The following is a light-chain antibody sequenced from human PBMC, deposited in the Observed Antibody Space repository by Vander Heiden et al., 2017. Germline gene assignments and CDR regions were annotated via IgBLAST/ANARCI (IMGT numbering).Light chain of an antibody. CDR3: QQRSNWPPIT. CDR2: DAS. J-gene: IGKJ5*01. Sequence: EIVLTQSPATLSLSSGERATLSCRASQSVSTYLGWYQQKPGQAPRLLIYDASNRATGIPARFSGSGSGTDFTLTISSLEPEDFAVYYCQQRSNWPPITFGQGTRLEIK. CDR1: QSVSTY. V-gene: IGKV3-11*01.